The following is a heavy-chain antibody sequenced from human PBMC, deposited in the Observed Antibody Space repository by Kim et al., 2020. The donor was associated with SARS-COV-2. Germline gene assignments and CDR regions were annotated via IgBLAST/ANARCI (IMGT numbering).Heavy chain of an antibody. V-gene: IGHV1-69*13. J-gene: IGHJ6*02. Sequence: SVKVSCKASGGTFSSYAISWVRQAPGQGLEWMGGIIPIFGTANYAQKFQGRVTITADESTSTAYMELSSLRSEDTAVYYCARESLYGDYCPLCLPSGGMDVWGQGTTVTVSS. CDR2: IIPIFGTA. D-gene: IGHD4-17*01. CDR3: ARESLYGDYCPLCLPSGGMDV. CDR1: GGTFSSYA.